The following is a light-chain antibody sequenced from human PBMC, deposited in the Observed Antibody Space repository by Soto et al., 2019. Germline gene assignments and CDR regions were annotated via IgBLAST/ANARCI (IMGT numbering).Light chain of an antibody. V-gene: IGKV1-5*01. CDR2: NAS. CDR3: QHCDTSWP. J-gene: IGKJ1*01. Sequence: DIQMTQSPSTLSASVGDRVTITCGASRNIERWLAWYQQKPGKPPKLLILNASTLGSGVPSRFSGSGSGTEFTLTISGLQPDDFATYYCQHCDTSWPFGQGTKVDIK. CDR1: RNIERW.